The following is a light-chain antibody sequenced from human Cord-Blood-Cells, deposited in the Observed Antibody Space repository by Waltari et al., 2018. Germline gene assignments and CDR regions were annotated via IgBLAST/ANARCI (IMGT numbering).Light chain of an antibody. CDR3: CSYTGSSTWV. V-gene: IGLV2-23*01. Sequence: QSALTQPASVSGSPGQSITISCTGTSSAVGSYNLVSWYQQHPGKAPQLMIYEGSMRPSGVSNRFSGSKSGTTASLTISGLQAEDEADYYCCSYTGSSTWVFGGGTKLTVL. CDR2: EGS. J-gene: IGLJ3*02. CDR1: SSAVGSYNL.